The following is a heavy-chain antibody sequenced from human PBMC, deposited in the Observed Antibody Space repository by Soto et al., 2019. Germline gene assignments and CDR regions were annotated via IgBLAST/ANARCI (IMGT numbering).Heavy chain of an antibody. J-gene: IGHJ4*02. CDR1: GGSISSYY. Sequence: ASETLSLTCTVSGGSISSYYWSWIRQPPGKGLEWIGYIYYSGNTNHNPSLRSRVTISVDTSKNQFSLKLSSVTAADTAVYYCARQHTPRGYSSGCYDYWGQGTLVTVSS. CDR2: IYYSGNT. D-gene: IGHD6-19*01. V-gene: IGHV4-59*08. CDR3: ARQHTPRGYSSGCYDY.